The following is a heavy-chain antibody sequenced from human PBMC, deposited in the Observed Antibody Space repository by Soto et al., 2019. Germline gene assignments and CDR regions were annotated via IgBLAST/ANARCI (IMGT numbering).Heavy chain of an antibody. CDR3: ARSGDNYNLLDY. CDR1: GFTFSDYY. Sequence: QVQLVESGGGVVKPGGSLRLSCAASGFTFSDYYMNWIRQAPGKGLEWISYSSNSGTFARYADSVKGRFSISRDNAKNSLYLQIDSLRGEDTAIYYCARSGDNYNLLDYWGQGTPVTVSS. J-gene: IGHJ4*02. V-gene: IGHV3-11*06. D-gene: IGHD1-1*01. CDR2: SSNSGTFA.